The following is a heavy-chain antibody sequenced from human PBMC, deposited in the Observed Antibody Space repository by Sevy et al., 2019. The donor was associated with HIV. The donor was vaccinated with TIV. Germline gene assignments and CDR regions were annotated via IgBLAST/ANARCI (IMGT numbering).Heavy chain of an antibody. J-gene: IGHJ4*02. CDR1: GFSFSTHG. CDR2: ISFDGSDK. V-gene: IGHV3-30*03. Sequence: GGSRRLSCAASGFSFSTHGMHWVRQAPGKGLEGVAGISFDGSDKYYSESVKGRFTISRDNSKNTLLLQMSSLRAEDTAVYYCARDAGYSTVWYPGYWGQGTLVTVSS. D-gene: IGHD6-19*01. CDR3: ARDAGYSTVWYPGY.